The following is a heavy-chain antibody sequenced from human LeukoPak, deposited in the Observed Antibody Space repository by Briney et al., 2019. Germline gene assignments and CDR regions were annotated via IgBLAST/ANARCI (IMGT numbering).Heavy chain of an antibody. CDR3: AREWVTIFGVVTNDAFDI. J-gene: IGHJ3*02. D-gene: IGHD3-3*01. CDR2: INPNSGGT. Sequence: ASVKVSCKASGYTFTGYCMHWVRQAPGQGLEWMGWINPNSGGTNYAQKFQGRVTMTRDTSISTAYMELSRLRSDDTAVYYCAREWVTIFGVVTNDAFDIWGQGTMVTVSS. CDR1: GYTFTGYC. V-gene: IGHV1-2*02.